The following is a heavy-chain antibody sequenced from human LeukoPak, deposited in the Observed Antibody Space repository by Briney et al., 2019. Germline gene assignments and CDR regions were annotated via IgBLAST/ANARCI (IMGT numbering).Heavy chain of an antibody. CDR3: ARTAAGTLFDY. J-gene: IGHJ4*02. V-gene: IGHV3-23*01. CDR2: ISGSGGST. Sequence: GGSLRLSCAASGFTFSSYAMSWVRQAPGKGLEWVSAISGSGGSTYYADSVKGRFTISRDNAKNSLYLQMNSLRAEDTAVYYCARTAAGTLFDYWGQGTLVTVSS. D-gene: IGHD6-13*01. CDR1: GFTFSSYA.